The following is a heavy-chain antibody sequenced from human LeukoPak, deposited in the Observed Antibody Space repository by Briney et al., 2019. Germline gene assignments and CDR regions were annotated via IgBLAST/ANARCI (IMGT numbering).Heavy chain of an antibody. CDR2: IGESDGRT. Sequence: PGGSLRLSCAASGFTVTTLAMTWVRQAPGKGLEWVSVIGESDGRTYYADSVKGRFTISRDESKNTLYLQMNSLRAEDTAVYYCAEGPTDSCWEKLHDWGQGTLVTVSS. V-gene: IGHV3-23*01. D-gene: IGHD1-26*01. CDR1: GFTVTTLA. J-gene: IGHJ4*02. CDR3: AEGPTDSCWEKLHD.